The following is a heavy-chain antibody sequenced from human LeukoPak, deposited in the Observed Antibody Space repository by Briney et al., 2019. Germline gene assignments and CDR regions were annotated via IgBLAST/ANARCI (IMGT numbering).Heavy chain of an antibody. V-gene: IGHV3-23*01. CDR2: ISGSGTGT. CDR1: GFTFSSSA. CDR3: AKEGGTGTRFDY. D-gene: IGHD1-7*01. Sequence: GGSLRLSCAASGFTFSSSARSWVRQAPGKGLYWVSAISGSGTGTYYADSVKGRFTISRDNSKNTLYLQMNSLRAEDTAVYYCAKEGGTGTRFDYWGQGTLVTVSS. J-gene: IGHJ4*02.